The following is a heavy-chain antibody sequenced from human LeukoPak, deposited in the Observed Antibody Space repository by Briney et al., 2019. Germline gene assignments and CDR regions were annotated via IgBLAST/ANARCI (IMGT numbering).Heavy chain of an antibody. CDR1: GFTFSSYA. Sequence: GRSLRFSCAASGFTFSSYAIHWVRQAPGKGLEWVAVISHDARNKYYADSVKGRFTISRDNSKNTLYLQMDSLRVEDTAVYYCAREGIYGLDYWGQGTLVTVSS. CDR3: AREGIYGLDY. D-gene: IGHD3-16*01. CDR2: ISHDARNK. J-gene: IGHJ4*02. V-gene: IGHV3-30*04.